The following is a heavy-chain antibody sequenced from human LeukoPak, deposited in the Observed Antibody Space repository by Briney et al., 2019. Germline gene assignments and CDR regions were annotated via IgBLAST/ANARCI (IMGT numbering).Heavy chain of an antibody. D-gene: IGHD2-2*01. J-gene: IGHJ4*02. Sequence: ASVKVSCKTSRYTFTTYGISWVRQAPGQEREWMGWISAYNWNTHYAQNLQGRVTMTTDTSTSTAYTELRSLRSDDTAVYYCARAARVPAAISSDYWGQGTLVSVCS. CDR2: ISAYNWNT. CDR1: RYTFTTYG. V-gene: IGHV1-18*04. CDR3: ARAARVPAAISSDY.